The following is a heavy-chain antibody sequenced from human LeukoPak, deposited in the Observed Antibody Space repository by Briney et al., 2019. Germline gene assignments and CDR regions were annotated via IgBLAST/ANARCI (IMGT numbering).Heavy chain of an antibody. CDR3: AREPMVRGVTIDY. V-gene: IGHV3-48*03. Sequence: PGGSLRLSCAAPGFTFSSYEMNWVRQAPGKGLEWVSYTSSSGSTIYYADSVKGRFTISRDNAKNSLYLQMNSLRAEDTAVYYCAREPMVRGVTIDYWGQGTLVTVSS. CDR2: TSSSGSTI. CDR1: GFTFSSYE. D-gene: IGHD3-10*01. J-gene: IGHJ4*02.